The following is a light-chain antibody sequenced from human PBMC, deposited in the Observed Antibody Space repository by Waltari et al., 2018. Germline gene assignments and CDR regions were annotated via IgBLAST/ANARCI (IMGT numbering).Light chain of an antibody. V-gene: IGKV3-15*01. J-gene: IGKJ1*01. CDR3: QQCNNWPPG. Sequence: EIVMTQSPATLSVSPGERATLSCRASQSVSSNLAWFQQKPGQAPSLLIYGASTRATGIPARFSGSGSGTEFTLTISSLQSEDFAVYYCQQCNNWPPGFGQGTKVEIK. CDR2: GAS. CDR1: QSVSSN.